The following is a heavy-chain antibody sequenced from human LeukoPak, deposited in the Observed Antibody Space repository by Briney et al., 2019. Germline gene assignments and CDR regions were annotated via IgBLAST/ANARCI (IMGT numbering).Heavy chain of an antibody. CDR2: ITTDGGDS. CDR1: GFAFSAYW. Sequence: GGSLRLSCEVSGFAFSAYWMSWVRQAPGKGLEWVSRITTDGGDSGYADPVKGRFTVSRDNAKNTLYLQMNSLRVEDTAMYYCATSKDGLGDYWGRGTLVTVSS. J-gene: IGHJ4*02. V-gene: IGHV3-74*01. CDR3: ATSKDGLGDY. D-gene: IGHD3/OR15-3a*01.